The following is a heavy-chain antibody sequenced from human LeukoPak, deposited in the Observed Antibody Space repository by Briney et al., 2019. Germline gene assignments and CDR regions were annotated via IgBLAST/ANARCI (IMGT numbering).Heavy chain of an antibody. J-gene: IGHJ2*01. CDR1: GGSISTYF. V-gene: IGHV4-4*09. CDR2: ISTSGYT. D-gene: IGHD6-13*01. Sequence: SETLSLTCTVSGGSISTYFWSWIRQAPGRGLEWLGYISTSGYTGYNPSLKNRVTISVDTFNNHFSLSLASVTAADTALYYCAKSHGSWTDWYFDLWGRGTLVIVSS. CDR3: AKSHGSWTDWYFDL.